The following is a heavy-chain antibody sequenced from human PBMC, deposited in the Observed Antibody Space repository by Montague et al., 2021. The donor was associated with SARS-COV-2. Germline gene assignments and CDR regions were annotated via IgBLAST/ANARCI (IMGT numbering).Heavy chain of an antibody. V-gene: IGHV4-59*01. Sequence: SETLSLTCTVSGDSISTYYWSWIRQPPGKGLEWIGYIYYNGYTNYNPSLKSRVTTSVDTSKNQFSLRLSSVTAADTAVYFCARGGATYYYDTSGYVNAFDTWGQGTMVIVSS. CDR3: ARGGATYYYDTSGYVNAFDT. CDR1: GDSISTYY. CDR2: IYYNGYT. J-gene: IGHJ3*02. D-gene: IGHD3-22*01.